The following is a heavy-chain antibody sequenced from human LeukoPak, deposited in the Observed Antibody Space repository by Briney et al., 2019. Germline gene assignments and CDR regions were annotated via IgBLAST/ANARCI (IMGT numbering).Heavy chain of an antibody. V-gene: IGHV3-49*03. D-gene: IGHD3-22*01. CDR2: IMSKAYGGTT. CDR3: TRDNRSFYYDSSGYYF. J-gene: IGHJ4*02. CDR1: GFTFGDYA. Sequence: QPGRSLRLSCTASGFTFGDYAMSWFRQAPGKGLEWVGFIMSKAYGGTTEYAASVKGRFTISRDDSKSIAYLQMNSLKTEDTAVYYCTRDNRSFYYDSSGYYFWGQGTLVTVSS.